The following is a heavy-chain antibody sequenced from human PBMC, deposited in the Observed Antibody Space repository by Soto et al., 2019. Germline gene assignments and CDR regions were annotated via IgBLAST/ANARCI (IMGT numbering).Heavy chain of an antibody. CDR1: GDTFIGYS. V-gene: IGHV1-69*01. Sequence: QVQLVQSGAEVKKPGTSVRVSCKASGDTFIGYSISWVRQAPGQGLEWMGWVIPTQRTTKYAQRFQGRVTMSVDQFASTTYMELSSLRPEDTALYYCVIDRLIVAVSVGRMDVLGQGTTVTVSS. J-gene: IGHJ6*02. CDR2: VIPTQRTT. D-gene: IGHD6-19*01. CDR3: VIDRLIVAVSVGRMDV.